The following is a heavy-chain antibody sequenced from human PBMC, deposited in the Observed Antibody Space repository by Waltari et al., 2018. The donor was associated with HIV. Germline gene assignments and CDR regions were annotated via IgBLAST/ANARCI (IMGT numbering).Heavy chain of an antibody. CDR3: AHMTGGVTAATKGFDS. CDR1: GFSLNTNGVG. D-gene: IGHD4-17*01. Sequence: QITLKESGPTQVKPTQTLTLTCTFSGFSLNTNGVGVAWIRQPPGKALEWLGVIYWDDDKRYSPSLRTRLTISKGTSENQVVLTLTNMDPVDTGTYYCAHMTGGVTAATKGFDSWGRGTLITVSS. CDR2: IYWDDDK. J-gene: IGHJ5*01. V-gene: IGHV2-5*02.